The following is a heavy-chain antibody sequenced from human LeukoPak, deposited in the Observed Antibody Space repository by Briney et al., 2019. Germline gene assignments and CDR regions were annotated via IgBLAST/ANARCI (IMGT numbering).Heavy chain of an antibody. J-gene: IGHJ4*02. CDR1: GFTFSSYA. Sequence: TGGSLRLSCAASGFTFSSYAMHWVRQAPGKGLEWVAVISYDGSNKYYADSVKGRLTISRDNSKNTLYLQMNSLRAEDTAVYYCARDGEVGATGTRFDYWGQGTLVTVSS. CDR2: ISYDGSNK. V-gene: IGHV3-30*04. CDR3: ARDGEVGATGTRFDY. D-gene: IGHD1-26*01.